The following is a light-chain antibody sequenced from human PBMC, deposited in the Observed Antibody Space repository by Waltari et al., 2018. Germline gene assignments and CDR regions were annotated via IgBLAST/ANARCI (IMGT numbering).Light chain of an antibody. CDR1: SSNIGSNT. J-gene: IGLJ1*01. CDR3: AAWDDSLNGRYV. Sequence: QSVLTQPPSASGTPGQRVTIPCSGSSSNIGSNTVTWYQQLPGTAPKLPIYSNNQRPSGVPDLFSGSKSGTSASLAISGLQSEDEADYYCAAWDDSLNGRYVFGTGTKVTVL. V-gene: IGLV1-44*01. CDR2: SNN.